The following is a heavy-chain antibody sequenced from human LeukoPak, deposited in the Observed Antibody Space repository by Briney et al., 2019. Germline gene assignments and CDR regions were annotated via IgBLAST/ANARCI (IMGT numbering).Heavy chain of an antibody. CDR1: GGSISSYY. Sequence: KPSETLSLTCTVSGGSISSYYWGWIRQPPGKGREWIGYIYYTGSTKYNASLKSRVTISVDTSKNQFSLKVSSVTAADTAVYYCARLRPSIGAAGTFDYWGQGTLVTVSS. CDR2: IYYTGST. D-gene: IGHD6-13*01. CDR3: ARLRPSIGAAGTFDY. V-gene: IGHV4-59*08. J-gene: IGHJ4*02.